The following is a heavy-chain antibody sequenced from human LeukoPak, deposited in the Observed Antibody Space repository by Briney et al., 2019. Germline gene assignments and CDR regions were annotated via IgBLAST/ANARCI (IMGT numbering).Heavy chain of an antibody. D-gene: IGHD3-10*01. Sequence: KPSETLSLTCAVSGVPFSGHFWSWIRQSPGKGLEWIGEIHNSGITNSNPSLSSRVTISEDTSKNHFYLNLSSVTAADTAVYYCARRYYYNMGSFPFDFWGQGTLVTVSS. J-gene: IGHJ4*02. V-gene: IGHV4-34*01. CDR2: IHNSGIT. CDR1: GVPFSGHF. CDR3: ARRYYYNMGSFPFDF.